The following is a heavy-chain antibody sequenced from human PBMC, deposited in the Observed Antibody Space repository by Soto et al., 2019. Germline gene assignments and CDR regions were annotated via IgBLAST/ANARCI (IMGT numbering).Heavy chain of an antibody. D-gene: IGHD6-6*01. V-gene: IGHV1-8*01. Sequence: QVQLVQSGAEGKKPGASVKVSCKGSGYTFTSYHINWVRQATGQGLEWMGWMNPNRGNTGYAQTLQGRVTMTWDTSISTAYMELSSLRFEDTAMYYCARGHISSTKNWLDPWGQGTLVTVSS. CDR1: GYTFTSYH. CDR3: ARGHISSTKNWLDP. CDR2: MNPNRGNT. J-gene: IGHJ5*02.